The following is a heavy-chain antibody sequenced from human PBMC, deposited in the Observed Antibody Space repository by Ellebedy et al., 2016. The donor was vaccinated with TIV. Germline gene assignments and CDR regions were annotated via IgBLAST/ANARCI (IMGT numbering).Heavy chain of an antibody. D-gene: IGHD1-26*01. CDR1: GFTFSRYS. CDR2: ISSSSSYI. Sequence: GESLKISCAASGFTFSRYSMNWVRQAPGKGLEWVSSISSSSSYIYYADSVKGRFTISRDNAKNSLYLQMNSLRAEDTAVYYCARSAGDDYWGQGTLVTVSS. CDR3: ARSAGDDY. V-gene: IGHV3-21*01. J-gene: IGHJ4*02.